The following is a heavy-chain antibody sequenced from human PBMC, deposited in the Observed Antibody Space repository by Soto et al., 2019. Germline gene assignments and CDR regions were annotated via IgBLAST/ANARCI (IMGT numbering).Heavy chain of an antibody. V-gene: IGHV5-51*01. CDR1: GYSFTPNW. CDR2: IYPGDSDT. J-gene: IGHJ1*01. D-gene: IGHD6-13*01. CDR3: ARHSGIAEDGTH. Sequence: PWEFLTICGRSAGYSFTPNWIGWVRQMPGKGLEWMGVIYPGDSDTRYSPSFQGQVAISADKSINTAYLQWSSLKASDTAMYYCARHSGIAEDGTHWGQGTLVTVPS.